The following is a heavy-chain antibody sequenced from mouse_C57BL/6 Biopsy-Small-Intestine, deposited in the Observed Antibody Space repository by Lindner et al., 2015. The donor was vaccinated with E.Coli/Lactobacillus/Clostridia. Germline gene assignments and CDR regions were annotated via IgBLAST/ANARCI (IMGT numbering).Heavy chain of an antibody. J-gene: IGHJ4*01. D-gene: IGHD6-1*01. Sequence: VQLQESGPELVKPGASVKMSCKASGYTVTDYNMHWIKQSHGESLEWIGYINPINGGTSSNQRFKGTATLTVDKSSNTAYMELRSLTSEDSAVYYCATGPLYAFDYWGQGTSVTVSS. CDR1: GYTVTDYN. CDR2: INPINGGT. V-gene: IGHV1-22*01. CDR3: ATGPLYAFDY.